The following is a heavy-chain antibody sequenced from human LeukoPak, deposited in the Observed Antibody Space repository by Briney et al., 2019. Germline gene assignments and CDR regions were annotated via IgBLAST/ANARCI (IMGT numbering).Heavy chain of an antibody. CDR2: IYYSGST. J-gene: IGHJ4*02. V-gene: IGHV4-31*03. CDR3: AGHHPRNTVDF. CDR1: GGSIGSGGYY. D-gene: IGHD2/OR15-2a*01. Sequence: SETLSLTCTVSGGSIGSGGYYWSWIRKHPGKGLEWIGYIYYSGSTYYNPSLKSRVTISLETSKNQFSLKLSSVTAADTAVYYCAGHHPRNTVDFWGQGTLVTVSS.